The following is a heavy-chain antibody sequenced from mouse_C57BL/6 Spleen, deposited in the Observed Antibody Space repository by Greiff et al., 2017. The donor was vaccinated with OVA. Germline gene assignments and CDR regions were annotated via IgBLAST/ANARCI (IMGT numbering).Heavy chain of an antibody. V-gene: IGHV1-59*01. J-gene: IGHJ3*01. CDR3: ARGKLGRAWFAY. CDR2: IDPSDSYT. CDR1: GYTFTSYW. Sequence: QVQLKQPGAELVRPGTSVKLSCKASGYTFTSYWMHWVKQRPGQGLEWIGVIDPSDSYTNYNQKFKGKATLTVDTSSSTAYMQLSSLTSEDSAVYYCARGKLGRAWFAYWGQGTLVTVSA. D-gene: IGHD4-1*01.